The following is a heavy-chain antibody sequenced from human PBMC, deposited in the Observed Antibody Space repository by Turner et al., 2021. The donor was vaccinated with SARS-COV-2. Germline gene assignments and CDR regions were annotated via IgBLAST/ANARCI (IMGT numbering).Heavy chain of an antibody. Sequence: EVQLVESGGGLVQPRSSLRLSCAASGFTFDDYAMHWVRQAPGKGLEWDSGIGWNSGTIGYADSVKGRFTISIDNAKNSLYLQMNRRRAEDTALYYCANEIARPDYYYYGMDIWGQGTTVTVSS. CDR1: GFTFDDYA. CDR2: IGWNSGTI. J-gene: IGHJ6*02. CDR3: ANEIARPDYYYYGMDI. V-gene: IGHV3-9*01. D-gene: IGHD6-6*01.